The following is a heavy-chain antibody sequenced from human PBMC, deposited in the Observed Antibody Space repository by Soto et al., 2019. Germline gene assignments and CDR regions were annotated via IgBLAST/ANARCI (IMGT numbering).Heavy chain of an antibody. CDR3: ARHSSGYFSDAFDI. J-gene: IGHJ3*02. CDR2: VIPIFGTA. D-gene: IGHD3-22*01. Sequence: SVKVSCQGSGGTFRSYSISWGPPAPGQGLGWVGGVIPIFGTANHAKKFEGRVTTTADKATSTAYMELSSLRSEDTAVYYCARHSSGYFSDAFDIWGQGTMVTVSS. V-gene: IGHV1-69*06. CDR1: GGTFRSYS.